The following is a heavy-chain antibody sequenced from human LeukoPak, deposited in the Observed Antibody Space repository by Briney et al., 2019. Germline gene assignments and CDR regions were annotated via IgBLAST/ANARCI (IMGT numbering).Heavy chain of an antibody. V-gene: IGHV1-18*01. CDR2: ISAYNVNT. J-gene: IGHJ4*02. CDR1: GYTFTSYG. D-gene: IGHD2-2*01. Sequence: VASVKVSCKASGYTFTSYGLSWVRPAPGQGLGWVGWISAYNVNTNYAQKLQGRVTMTTDTSTSTAYMERSRLRSDDTAVYYCARLGYCSSTSCLGSDYCGQGTLVTASS. CDR3: ARLGYCSSTSCLGSDY.